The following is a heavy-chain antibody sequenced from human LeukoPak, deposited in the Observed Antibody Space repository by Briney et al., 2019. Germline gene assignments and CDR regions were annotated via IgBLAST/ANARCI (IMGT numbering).Heavy chain of an antibody. V-gene: IGHV3-21*01. Sequence: PGGSLRLSCAASGFTFSSYSMNWVRQAPGKGLEWVSSISSSSSYIYYADSVKGRFTISRDNAKNSLYLQMNSLRAEDTAVYYCATNNWGAAADDSWGQGTLVTVSS. J-gene: IGHJ4*02. CDR3: ATNNWGAAADDS. D-gene: IGHD6-13*01. CDR1: GFTFSSYS. CDR2: ISSSSSYI.